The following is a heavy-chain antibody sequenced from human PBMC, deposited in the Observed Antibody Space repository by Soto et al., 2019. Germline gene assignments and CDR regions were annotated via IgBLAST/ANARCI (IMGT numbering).Heavy chain of an antibody. CDR2: ISADTGDT. CDR3: ARSKYTTTWSGGLDC. Sequence: ASVKVSCKASGYTFTNYDINWVRQAPGQGLEWMGWISADTGDTNYAQKLQGRVTMATDTSTSTAYMQLRTLRSDDTAVYYCARSKYTTTWSGGLDCWGQGTLVTVSS. J-gene: IGHJ4*02. CDR1: GYTFTNYD. D-gene: IGHD6-13*01. V-gene: IGHV1-18*01.